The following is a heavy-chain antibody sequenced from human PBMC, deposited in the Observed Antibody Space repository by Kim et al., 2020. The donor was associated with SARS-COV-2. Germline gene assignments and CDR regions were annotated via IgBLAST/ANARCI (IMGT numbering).Heavy chain of an antibody. CDR3: AKEGTDIVVVPAAPDY. Sequence: SVKGRFTIARDNSKNSLYLQMNSLRTEDTALYYCAKEGTDIVVVPAAPDYWGQGTLVTVSS. V-gene: IGHV3-43*01. D-gene: IGHD2-2*01. J-gene: IGHJ4*02.